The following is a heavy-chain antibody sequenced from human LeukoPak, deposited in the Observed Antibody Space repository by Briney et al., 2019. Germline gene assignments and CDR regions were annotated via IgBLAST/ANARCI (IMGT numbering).Heavy chain of an antibody. Sequence: GGSLRLSCAASGFNFNTYAMNWVRQAPGKELEWVAVIWYDGSTEYYADSVKGRFTISRDNSKNTLYLQMNSLRVEDSAVYYCARDTASIAAAVYWFFDLWGRGTLVTVSS. CDR3: ARDTASIAAAVYWFFDL. D-gene: IGHD6-25*01. CDR1: GFNFNTYA. CDR2: IWYDGSTE. V-gene: IGHV3-33*01. J-gene: IGHJ2*01.